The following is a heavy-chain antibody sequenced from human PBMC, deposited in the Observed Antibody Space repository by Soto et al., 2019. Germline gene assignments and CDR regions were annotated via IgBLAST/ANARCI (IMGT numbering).Heavy chain of an antibody. CDR1: GGSISSYY. D-gene: IGHD6-19*01. CDR2: IYYSGST. Sequence: SETLSLTCPVSGGSISSYYWSWIRQPPGKGLEWIGYIYYSGSTNYNPSLKSRVTISVDTSKNQFSLKLSSVTAADTAVYYCARAQRIAVAGTENWFDPWGQGTLVTVSS. J-gene: IGHJ5*02. V-gene: IGHV4-59*01. CDR3: ARAQRIAVAGTENWFDP.